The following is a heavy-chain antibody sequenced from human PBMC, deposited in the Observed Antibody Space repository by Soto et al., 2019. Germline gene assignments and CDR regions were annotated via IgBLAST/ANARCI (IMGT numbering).Heavy chain of an antibody. J-gene: IGHJ6*02. CDR1: GYTFTSYG. CDR3: AGHSGITIFGVVRDLNDYYYYGMDV. D-gene: IGHD3-3*01. V-gene: IGHV1-18*01. CDR2: ISAYNGTT. Sequence: QVQLVQSGAEVKKPGASVKVSCTASGYTFTSYGISWVRHAPGQGLEWMGWISAYNGTTNYAQQLQGRVTMKTDTSTSTAYMELRSLRSDDTAVYYCAGHSGITIFGVVRDLNDYYYYGMDVWGQGTTVTVSS.